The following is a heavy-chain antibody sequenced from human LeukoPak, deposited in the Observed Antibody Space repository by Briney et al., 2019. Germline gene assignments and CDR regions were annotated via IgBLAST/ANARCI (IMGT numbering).Heavy chain of an antibody. CDR2: ISSSGSTI. Sequence: GGSLRLSCAASGFTFSSYEMNWVRQAPGKGLEWVSYISSSGSTIYYADSVKGRFTISRDNAKNSLYLQMNSLRAEDTAVYYCARDTGGYDSDYYYGMDVWGKGITVTVSS. CDR1: GFTFSSYE. J-gene: IGHJ6*04. V-gene: IGHV3-48*03. D-gene: IGHD5-12*01. CDR3: ARDTGGYDSDYYYGMDV.